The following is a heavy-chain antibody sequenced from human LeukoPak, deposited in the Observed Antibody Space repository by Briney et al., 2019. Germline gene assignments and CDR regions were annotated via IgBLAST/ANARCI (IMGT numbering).Heavy chain of an antibody. CDR3: ARDAGYRSRLNYFDP. CDR1: GGSISNYY. V-gene: IGHV4-59*01. J-gene: IGHJ5*02. CDR2: VYYTGTT. D-gene: IGHD5-24*01. Sequence: SETLSLTCTVSGGSISNYYWSWLRQSPGKELEWIARVYYTGTTIYSPSLKSRLTVSVDPSKNQFSLNLSSVTAGDTAVYYCARDAGYRSRLNYFDPWGQGTLVTASS.